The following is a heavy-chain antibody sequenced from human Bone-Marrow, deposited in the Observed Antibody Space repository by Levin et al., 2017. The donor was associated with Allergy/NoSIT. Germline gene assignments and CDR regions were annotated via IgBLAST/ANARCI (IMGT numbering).Heavy chain of an antibody. Sequence: GGSLRLSCEASGFTFSSYAMHWVRQAPGKGLEWVAVTSYDGSKKYYGDSVKGRFTVSRDNSKNTLYLQMDNLRADDTAVYYCAKLLQVGTVTYYFYGMDVWGQGTTVTVSS. CDR2: TSYDGSKK. CDR3: AKLLQVGTVTYYFYGMDV. V-gene: IGHV3-30*18. CDR1: GFTFSSYA. D-gene: IGHD2-21*02. J-gene: IGHJ6*02.